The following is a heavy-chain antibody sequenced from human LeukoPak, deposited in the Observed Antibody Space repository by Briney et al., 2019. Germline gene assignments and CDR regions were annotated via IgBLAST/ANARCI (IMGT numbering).Heavy chain of an antibody. CDR2: ISSSGSTI. V-gene: IGHV3-11*04. CDR3: ARTHYGDYGGDWYFDL. D-gene: IGHD4-17*01. J-gene: IGHJ2*01. Sequence: GGSLRLSCAASGFTFSDFYMSWIRQAPGKGLEWVSYISSSGSTIYYADSVKGRFTISRDNAKNSLYLQMNSLRAEDTAVYFCARTHYGDYGGDWYFDLWGRGTLVTVSS. CDR1: GFTFSDFY.